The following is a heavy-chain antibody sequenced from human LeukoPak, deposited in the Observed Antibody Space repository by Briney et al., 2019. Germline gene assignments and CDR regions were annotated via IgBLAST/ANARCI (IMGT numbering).Heavy chain of an antibody. CDR2: IIPIFGTA. Sequence: SVKVSCKASGGTFSSYAISWVRQAPGQGLEWMGGIIPIFGTANYAQKFQGRVTITTDESTSTAYMELSSLRSEDTAVYYCARKGGSAWGAFDIWGQGTMVTVSS. D-gene: IGHD3-10*01. J-gene: IGHJ3*02. CDR3: ARKGGSAWGAFDI. CDR1: GGTFSSYA. V-gene: IGHV1-69*05.